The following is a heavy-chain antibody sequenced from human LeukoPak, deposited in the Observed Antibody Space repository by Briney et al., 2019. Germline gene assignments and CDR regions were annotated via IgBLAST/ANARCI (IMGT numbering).Heavy chain of an antibody. V-gene: IGHV4-38-2*01. Sequence: PSETLSLTCAVSGYSFSSGYYWGWLRPPPGKVLEWIGSIYHSGSAYYNQSLKSRVTISVDTSKNQFSLKLTPVTAADTAVYYCARGSREGYYYYMDVWGKGTTVTVSS. J-gene: IGHJ6*03. CDR1: GYSFSSGYY. CDR2: IYHSGSA. CDR3: ARGSREGYYYYMDV. D-gene: IGHD3-10*01.